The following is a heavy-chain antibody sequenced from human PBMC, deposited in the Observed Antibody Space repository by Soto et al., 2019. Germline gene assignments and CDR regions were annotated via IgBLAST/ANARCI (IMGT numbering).Heavy chain of an antibody. J-gene: IGHJ1*01. CDR3: ARSITPKSEYFQH. CDR2: INPNSGGT. CDR1: GYTFTGYY. V-gene: IGHV1-2*02. D-gene: IGHD1-20*01. Sequence: QVQLVQSGAEVKKPGASVKVSCKASGYTFTGYYMHWVRQAPGQGLEWMGWINPNSGGTNYEQKFQGRVTMTRDTSISTAYMELSRLRSDDTAVYYCARSITPKSEYFQHWGQGTLVTVSS.